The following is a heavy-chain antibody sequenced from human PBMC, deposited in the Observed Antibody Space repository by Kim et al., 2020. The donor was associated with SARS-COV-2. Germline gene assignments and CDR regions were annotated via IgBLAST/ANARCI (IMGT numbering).Heavy chain of an antibody. CDR2: IWYDGSNK. CDR1: GFTFSSYG. CDR3: ARGQGFLEWFNLDY. D-gene: IGHD3-3*01. J-gene: IGHJ4*02. Sequence: GGSLRLSCAASGFTFSSYGMHWVRQAPGKGLEWVAVIWYDGSNKYYADSVKGRFTISRDNSKNTLYLQMNSLRAEDTAVYYCARGQGFLEWFNLDYWGQGTLVTVSS. V-gene: IGHV3-33*01.